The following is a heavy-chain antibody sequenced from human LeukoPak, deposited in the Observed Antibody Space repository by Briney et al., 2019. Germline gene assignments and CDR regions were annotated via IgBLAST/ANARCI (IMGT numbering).Heavy chain of an antibody. CDR3: ARGSTSDWPLDH. V-gene: IGHV1-3*01. D-gene: IGHD2-2*01. CDR2: IDAGNGNT. Sequence: ASVKVSCKASGYTFSDYAIHWGRQAPGQRLEWMGWIDAGNGNTRYSQKFQGRVTITRDTSTSTAYIELRSLRSEDTAMYYCARGSTSDWPLDHWGQETLVTISS. J-gene: IGHJ4*02. CDR1: GYTFSDYA.